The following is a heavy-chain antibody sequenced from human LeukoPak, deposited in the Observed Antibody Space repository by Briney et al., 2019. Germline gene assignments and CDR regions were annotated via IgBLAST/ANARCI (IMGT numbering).Heavy chain of an antibody. CDR2: ISPSGGST. J-gene: IGHJ5*02. Sequence: ASVKVSCKAFGYTFTSNYMHWVRQAPGQGPEWMGVISPSGGSTTYAQKFQGRVTMTRDMSTSTVYMELSSLRSEDTAVYYCARDWAYDSSGYYPNWFDPWGQGTLVTVSS. CDR3: ARDWAYDSSGYYPNWFDP. V-gene: IGHV1-46*01. CDR1: GYTFTSNY. D-gene: IGHD3-22*01.